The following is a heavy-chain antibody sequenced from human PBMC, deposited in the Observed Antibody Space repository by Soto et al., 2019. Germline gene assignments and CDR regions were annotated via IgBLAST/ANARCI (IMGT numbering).Heavy chain of an antibody. CDR1: GFPFSNAW. CDR2: TSYDGSII. J-gene: IGHJ4*02. V-gene: IGHV3-30*18. D-gene: IGHD3-10*01. CDR3: AKKPPGGVKSLFDY. Sequence: QPGGSLRLSCAASGFPFSNAWMSWVRQAPGKGLEWVANTSYDGSIINYAESVKGRFTISRGNSRNTLYLQMNSLRVEDTAVYYCAKKPPGGVKSLFDYWGQGTLVTVSS.